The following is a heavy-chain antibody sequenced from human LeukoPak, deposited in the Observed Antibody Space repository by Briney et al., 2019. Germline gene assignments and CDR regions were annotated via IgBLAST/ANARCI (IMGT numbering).Heavy chain of an antibody. CDR2: ISTDGYTT. CDR1: GLAFSAYK. V-gene: IGHV3-74*01. CDR3: VVGGSPGY. Sequence: GGSMRLSCAASGLAFSAYKMHWVRQAPRKGLVWVSRISTDGYTTDYADFVQGRFTASRDNTKNTWSLETNSLRAEDTAVYYCVVGGSPGYWGQGTLVTVSS. J-gene: IGHJ4*02. D-gene: IGHD2-15*01.